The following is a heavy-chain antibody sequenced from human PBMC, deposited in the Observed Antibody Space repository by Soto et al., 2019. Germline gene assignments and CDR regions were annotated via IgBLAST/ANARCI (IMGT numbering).Heavy chain of an antibody. V-gene: IGHV3-53*04. Sequence: ESGGGLVQPGGSLRLSCAASGFTVSSNYMSWVRQAPGKGLEWVSVIYSGGSTYYADSVKGRFTISRHNSKNTLYLQMNSLRAEDTAVYYCARDSSSSRGYFDYWGQGTLVTVSS. D-gene: IGHD6-6*01. J-gene: IGHJ4*02. CDR1: GFTVSSNY. CDR3: ARDSSSSRGYFDY. CDR2: IYSGGST.